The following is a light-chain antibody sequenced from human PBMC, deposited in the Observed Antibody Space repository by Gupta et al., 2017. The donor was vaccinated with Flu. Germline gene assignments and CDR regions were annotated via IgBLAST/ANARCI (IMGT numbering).Light chain of an antibody. CDR2: KDG. V-gene: IGLV3-1*01. Sequence: PGKTASITCSGVDSENKYVCWHQQKPGHCRLLVVYKDGKRTSGIPERFSGSNSGDTATLTIGGTQAMDEDDYYCQAWDGSTVVFGGGTKLTVL. J-gene: IGLJ2*01. CDR1: DSENKY. CDR3: QAWDGSTVV.